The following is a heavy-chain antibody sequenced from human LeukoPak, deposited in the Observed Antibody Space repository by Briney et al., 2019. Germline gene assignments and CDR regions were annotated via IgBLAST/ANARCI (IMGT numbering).Heavy chain of an antibody. Sequence: GGSLRLSCAASGFTFSSYWMSWVRQVPGKGLEWVANIKQDGSEIYYVDSVKGRFTISRDNAKNSLYLQMNSLRAEDTALYYCAKDGSCDILTGYNWFDPWGQGTLVTVSS. D-gene: IGHD3-9*01. J-gene: IGHJ5*02. CDR3: AKDGSCDILTGYNWFDP. CDR1: GFTFSSYW. V-gene: IGHV3-7*03. CDR2: IKQDGSEI.